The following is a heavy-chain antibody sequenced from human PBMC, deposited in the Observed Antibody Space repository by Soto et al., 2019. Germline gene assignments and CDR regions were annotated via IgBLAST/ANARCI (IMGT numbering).Heavy chain of an antibody. CDR2: IIPILGIA. CDR1: GGTFSSYT. V-gene: IGHV1-69*08. Sequence: QVQLVQSGAEVKKPGSSVKVSCKASGGTFSSYTISWVRQAPGQGREWMGRIIPILGIANYAQKFQGRVTITADKFTSTAYMELSSLRSEDTAVYYCARDPPGGSSDDYYYYMAVWGKGTTVTVSS. D-gene: IGHD6-6*01. J-gene: IGHJ6*03. CDR3: ARDPPGGSSDDYYYYMAV.